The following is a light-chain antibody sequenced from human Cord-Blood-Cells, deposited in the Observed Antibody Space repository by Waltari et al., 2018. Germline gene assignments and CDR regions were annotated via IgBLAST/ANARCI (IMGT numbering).Light chain of an antibody. J-gene: IGLJ3*02. Sequence: QSALTQPASVSGSPGQSITISCTGTSSDVGGYNLVSWYQQHTGKAPKLMIYEGSKRPSGVSNRFSGSKSGNTASLTISGLQAEDEADYYCCSYAGSSTWVFGGGTKLTVL. CDR2: EGS. V-gene: IGLV2-23*01. CDR3: CSYAGSSTWV. CDR1: SSDVGGYNL.